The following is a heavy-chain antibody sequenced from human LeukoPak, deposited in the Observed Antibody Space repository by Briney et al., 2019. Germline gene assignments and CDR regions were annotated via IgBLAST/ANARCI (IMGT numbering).Heavy chain of an antibody. CDR3: AKGTKPVMTIPDY. Sequence: PGGSLRLSCAASRFIFTNYWIHWVRQAPGKGLVWVSHVNNDGSATSYADSVKGRFTISRDNAKNSLFLQMSSLRAEDTAMYYCAKGTKPVMTIPDYWGQGILVTVSS. CDR1: RFIFTNYW. J-gene: IGHJ4*02. V-gene: IGHV3-74*01. D-gene: IGHD1/OR15-1a*01. CDR2: VNNDGSAT.